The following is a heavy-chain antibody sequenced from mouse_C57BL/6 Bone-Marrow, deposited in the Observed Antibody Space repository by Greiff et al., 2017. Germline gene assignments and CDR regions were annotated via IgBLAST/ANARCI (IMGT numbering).Heavy chain of an antibody. Sequence: EVKLVESGGGLVKPGGSLKLSCAASGFTFSSYAMSWVRQTPEKRLEWVATISDGGSYTYYPDNVKGRFTISRNNAKNNLYLQLSHLKSEDTAMYYCAGGYLYAMDYWGQGNSVTVSS. V-gene: IGHV5-4*03. J-gene: IGHJ4*01. CDR2: ISDGGSYT. CDR1: GFTFSSYA. CDR3: AGGYLYAMDY. D-gene: IGHD2-2*01.